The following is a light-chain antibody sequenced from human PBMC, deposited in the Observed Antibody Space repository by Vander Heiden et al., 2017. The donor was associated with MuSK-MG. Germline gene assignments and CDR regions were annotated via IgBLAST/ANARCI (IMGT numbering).Light chain of an antibody. CDR2: AAS. Sequence: DIQMTQSPPSLSASVGDRVAITCRPSQNINNYLNWYQQKPGQAPNLLIYAASTLQSGVPSRFSGSGSGTDFTLTISRLQPEDSATYCCQHRYYFPWTFGQGTKVDIK. CDR3: QHRYYFPWT. V-gene: IGKV1-39*01. J-gene: IGKJ1*01. CDR1: QNINNY.